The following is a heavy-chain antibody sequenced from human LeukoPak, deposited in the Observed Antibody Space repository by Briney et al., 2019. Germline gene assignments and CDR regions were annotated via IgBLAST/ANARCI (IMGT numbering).Heavy chain of an antibody. V-gene: IGHV3-23*01. Sequence: GGSLRLSCAASGFTFSIYAMCWVRQAPGKGLQWVSSITSRGESTWYVDSVKGRFTTTRDNSENTLYLQMHSLRAEDTAVYYCARDRPNYYGSDGHYYRRDGDYWGRGTLVSVSS. CDR2: ITSRGEST. D-gene: IGHD3-22*01. CDR1: GFTFSIYA. CDR3: ARDRPNYYGSDGHYYRRDGDY. J-gene: IGHJ4*02.